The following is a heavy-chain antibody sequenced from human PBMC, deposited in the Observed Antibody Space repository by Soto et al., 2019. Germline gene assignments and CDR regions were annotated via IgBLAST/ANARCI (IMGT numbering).Heavy chain of an antibody. CDR1: GASIRSGGFS. V-gene: IGHV4-30-2*01. D-gene: IGHD3-22*01. CDR3: AREHYDSSGSVGIDV. CDR2: MYHGGSP. Sequence: QLLLQESGSGLVKPSQTLSLTCAVSGASIRSGGFSWTWIRQPPGKGLEWIGYMYHGGSPYYNPSLESRATISAAMSSNRFYLTVRSVTAADTAVNFCAREHYDSSGSVGIDVWGQGTTVIVSS. J-gene: IGHJ6*02.